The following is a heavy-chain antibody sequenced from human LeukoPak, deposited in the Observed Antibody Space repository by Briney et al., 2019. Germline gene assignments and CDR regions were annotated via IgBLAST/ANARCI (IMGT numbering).Heavy chain of an antibody. CDR2: IYPGDSDT. CDR1: GYSLTSYW. V-gene: IGHV5-51*01. D-gene: IGHD3-22*01. Sequence: GESLKISCKGSGYSLTSYWIGWVRQMPGKGLEWMGIIYPGDSDTRYSPSFQGQVTISADKSISTAYQQWSSLKASDTAMYYCARHADYYDSSGYLSPWGQGTLVTVSS. CDR3: ARHADYYDSSGYLSP. J-gene: IGHJ5*02.